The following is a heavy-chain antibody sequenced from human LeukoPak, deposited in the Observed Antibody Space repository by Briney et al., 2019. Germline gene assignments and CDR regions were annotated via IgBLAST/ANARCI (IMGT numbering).Heavy chain of an antibody. Sequence: GGSLRLSCAASGFTFSNYALGWVRQAPGKGLEWVSTICGSGSCTYYADSVKGRFTISGDNSRNTLSLQMNSLRVEDAALYYCAKHDLSGSYFVYWGQGTLVTVSS. D-gene: IGHD3-10*01. J-gene: IGHJ4*02. CDR3: AKHDLSGSYFVY. CDR2: ICGSGSCT. V-gene: IGHV3-23*01. CDR1: GFTFSNYA.